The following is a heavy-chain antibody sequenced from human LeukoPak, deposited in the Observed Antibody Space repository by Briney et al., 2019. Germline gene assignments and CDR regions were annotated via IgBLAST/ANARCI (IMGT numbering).Heavy chain of an antibody. J-gene: IGHJ3*02. D-gene: IGHD3-22*01. V-gene: IGHV1-18*01. CDR1: GYTFTSYG. Sequence: ASVKVSCKASGYTFTSYGISWVRQAPGQGLEWMGWISAYNGNTSYAQKLQGRVTMTTDTSTSTAYMELRSLRSDDTAVYYCARVQSLIVVAKDAFDIWGQGTMVTVSS. CDR3: ARVQSLIVVAKDAFDI. CDR2: ISAYNGNT.